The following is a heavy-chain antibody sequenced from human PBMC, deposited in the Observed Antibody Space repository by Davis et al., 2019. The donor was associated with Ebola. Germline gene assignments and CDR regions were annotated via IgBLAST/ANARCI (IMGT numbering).Heavy chain of an antibody. Sequence: ASVKVSCKASEYTFTGYYMHWVRQAPGQGLEWMGWINPNSGGTNYAQKFQGRVTMTRDTSISTAYMELSRLRSDDTAVYYCASTTYYYYGMDVWGQGTTVTVSS. CDR3: ASTTYYYYGMDV. CDR2: INPNSGGT. J-gene: IGHJ6*02. V-gene: IGHV1-2*02. D-gene: IGHD1-14*01. CDR1: EYTFTGYY.